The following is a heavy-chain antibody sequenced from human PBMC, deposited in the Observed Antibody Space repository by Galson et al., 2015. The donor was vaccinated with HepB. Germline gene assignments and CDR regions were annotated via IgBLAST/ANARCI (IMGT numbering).Heavy chain of an antibody. CDR1: GYTFTSYG. Sequence: SVKVSCKASGYTFTSYGISWVRQAPGQGLEWMGWISAYNGNTNYAQKLQGRVTMTTDTSTSTAYMELRSLRSDDTAVYYCARDYYGSGSYYHRPLDYWGQGTLVTVSS. CDR3: ARDYYGSGSYYHRPLDY. J-gene: IGHJ4*02. D-gene: IGHD3-10*01. V-gene: IGHV1-18*01. CDR2: ISAYNGNT.